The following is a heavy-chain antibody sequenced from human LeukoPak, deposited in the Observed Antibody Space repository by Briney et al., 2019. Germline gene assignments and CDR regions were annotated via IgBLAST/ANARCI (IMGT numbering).Heavy chain of an antibody. D-gene: IGHD3-10*01. CDR2: SSSSGSHI. V-gene: IGHV3-21*01. CDR3: ARDNVQAGSPKF. CDR1: GFTFHNYS. Sequence: GSLRLSCAASGFTFHNYSMNWVRQAPGKGLEWVSSSSSSGSHIYYADSVKGRFTISRDNAKNSLFLQMSSLRGEDTAVYYCARDNVQAGSPKFWGQGTLVTVSS. J-gene: IGHJ4*02.